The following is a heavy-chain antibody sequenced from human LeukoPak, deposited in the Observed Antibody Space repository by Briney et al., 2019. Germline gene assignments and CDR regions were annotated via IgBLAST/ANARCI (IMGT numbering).Heavy chain of an antibody. D-gene: IGHD3-10*01. CDR3: ARGATFGPDAFDI. CDR1: GFTFSSYA. Sequence: GGSLRLSCAASGFTFSSYAMHWVRQAPGKGLEWVAVISYDGSNKYYADSVKGRFTISRDNSKNTLYLQMNSLRAEDTAVYYCARGATFGPDAFDIWGQGTMVTVSS. V-gene: IGHV3-30-3*01. CDR2: ISYDGSNK. J-gene: IGHJ3*02.